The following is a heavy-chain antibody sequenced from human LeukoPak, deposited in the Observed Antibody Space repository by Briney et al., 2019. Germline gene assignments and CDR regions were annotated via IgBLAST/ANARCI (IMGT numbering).Heavy chain of an antibody. V-gene: IGHV4-59*01. CDR3: ARDYYDSSGYSLRGYMDV. J-gene: IGHJ6*03. CDR1: GGSISSYY. Sequence: TSETLSLTCTVSGGSISSYYWSWIRQSPGKGLEWIGYIYYSGSTNYNPSLKSRVTISVDTSKNQFSLKLSSVTAADTAVYYCARDYYDSSGYSLRGYMDVWGKGTTVTVSS. CDR2: IYYSGST. D-gene: IGHD3-22*01.